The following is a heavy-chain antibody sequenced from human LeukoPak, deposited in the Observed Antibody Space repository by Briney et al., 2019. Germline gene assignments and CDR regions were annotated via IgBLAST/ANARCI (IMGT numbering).Heavy chain of an antibody. D-gene: IGHD2-2*01. CDR3: ARDVDVSAAVIPGYFDS. Sequence: GGSLGLSCAASGLTFSRYAMSWVRQAPGKGLEWVSSVTSSSTYIYYAESVKGRFAISRDNAKNSLYLQMDSLRPEDTAVYYCARDVDVSAAVIPGYFDSWGQGTLVTVSS. J-gene: IGHJ4*02. CDR2: VTSSSTYI. CDR1: GLTFSRYA. V-gene: IGHV3-21*01.